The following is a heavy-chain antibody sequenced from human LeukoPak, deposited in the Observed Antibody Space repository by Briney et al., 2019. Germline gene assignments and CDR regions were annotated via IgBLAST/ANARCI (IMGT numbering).Heavy chain of an antibody. V-gene: IGHV4-4*02. D-gene: IGHD1-26*01. CDR3: ARDGDSGSHTRAFDY. CDR1: GGSISSNNW. CDR2: IYHSGST. J-gene: IGHJ4*02. Sequence: PSGTLSLTCAVSGGSISSNNWWSWVRQPPGKGLEWIGEIYHSGSTNYNPSLTSLKSRVNISVDKSKSHFSLELNSVTAADTAVYYCARDGDSGSHTRAFDYWGQGTLVTVSS.